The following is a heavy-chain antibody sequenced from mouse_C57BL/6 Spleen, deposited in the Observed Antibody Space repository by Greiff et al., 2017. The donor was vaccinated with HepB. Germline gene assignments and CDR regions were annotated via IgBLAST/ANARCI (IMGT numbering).Heavy chain of an antibody. J-gene: IGHJ3*01. CDR1: GFNIKNTY. V-gene: IGHV14-3*01. CDR2: IDPANGNT. Sequence: VHVKQSVAELVRPGASVKLSCTASGFNIKNTYMHWVKQRPEQGLEWIGRIDPANGNTKYAPKFQGKATITADTSSNTAYLQLSSLTSEDTAIYYCARGNYSNYGFAYWGQGTLVTVSA. CDR3: ARGNYSNYGFAY. D-gene: IGHD2-5*01.